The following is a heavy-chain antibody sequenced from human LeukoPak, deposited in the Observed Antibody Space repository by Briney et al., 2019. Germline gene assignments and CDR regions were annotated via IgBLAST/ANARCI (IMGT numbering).Heavy chain of an antibody. V-gene: IGHV3-30-3*01. CDR3: ARDRADFGDLEPFDY. Sequence: GGSLRLSCAASGFTFSSYAMHWVRQAPGKGLEWVAVISYDGSNKYYADSVKGRFTISRDNSKNTLYLQMNSLRAEDTAVYYCARDRADFGDLEPFDYWGQGTLVTVSS. CDR2: ISYDGSNK. CDR1: GFTFSSYA. J-gene: IGHJ4*02. D-gene: IGHD3-16*01.